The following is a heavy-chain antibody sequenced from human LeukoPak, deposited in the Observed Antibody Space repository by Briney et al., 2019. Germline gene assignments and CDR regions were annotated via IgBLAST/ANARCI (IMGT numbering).Heavy chain of an antibody. D-gene: IGHD2-21*01. CDR1: GYSISSGYY. CDR3: ARHGGLMVIGIFAFDI. J-gene: IGHJ3*02. CDR2: IYHSGST. V-gene: IGHV4-38-2*01. Sequence: PSETLSLTCAVSGYSISSGYYWGWIRQPPGKGLERIGSIYHSGSTYYNPSLKSRVTISIDTSKNQFSLKLSSVTAADTAVYYCARHGGLMVIGIFAFDIWGQGTMVTVSS.